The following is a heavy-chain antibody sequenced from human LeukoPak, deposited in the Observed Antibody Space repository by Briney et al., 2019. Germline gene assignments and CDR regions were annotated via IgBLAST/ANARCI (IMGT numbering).Heavy chain of an antibody. Sequence: GGSLRLSCAASGFTFSSYAMHWVRQAPGKGLEWVAVISYDGSNKYYADSVKGRFTISRDNSKNTLYLQMNSLRAEDTAVYYCASSSWPYYYYYYMDVWGKGTTVTVSS. CDR3: ASSSWPYYYYYYMDV. CDR2: ISYDGSNK. CDR1: GFTFSSYA. V-gene: IGHV3-30*04. J-gene: IGHJ6*03. D-gene: IGHD6-13*01.